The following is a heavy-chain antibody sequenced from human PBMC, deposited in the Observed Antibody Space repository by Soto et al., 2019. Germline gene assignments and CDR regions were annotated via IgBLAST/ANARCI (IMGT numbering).Heavy chain of an antibody. V-gene: IGHV4-30-2*01. CDR1: GGSISSGGYS. CDR3: ARASPSIFGVVILYFDY. Sequence: QLQLQESGSGLVKPSQTLSLTCAVSGGSISSGGYSWSWIRQPPGKGLEWIGYIHHSGSTYYNPSLKSRVTISEDRSKNQFSLKLSSVTAADTAVYYCARASPSIFGVVILYFDYWGQGTLVTVSS. J-gene: IGHJ4*02. CDR2: IHHSGST. D-gene: IGHD3-3*01.